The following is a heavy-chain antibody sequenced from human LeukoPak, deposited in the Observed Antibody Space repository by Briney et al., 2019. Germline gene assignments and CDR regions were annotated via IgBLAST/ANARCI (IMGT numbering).Heavy chain of an antibody. V-gene: IGHV3-23*01. CDR3: AKVSGDGDAEYYFDY. Sequence: GGSLRLSCAASGFTFSSYAMRWVRQAPGKGLEWVSAISGSGGSTYYADSVKGRFTISRDNSKNTLYLQMNSLRAEDTAVYYCAKVSGDGDAEYYFDYWGQGTLVTVSS. J-gene: IGHJ4*02. CDR1: GFTFSSYA. D-gene: IGHD3-10*01. CDR2: ISGSGGST.